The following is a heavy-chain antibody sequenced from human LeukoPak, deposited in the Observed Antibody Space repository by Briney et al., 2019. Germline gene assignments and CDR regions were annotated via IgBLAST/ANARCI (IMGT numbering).Heavy chain of an antibody. D-gene: IGHD5-18*01. V-gene: IGHV4-61*01. CDR1: GGSVSSGRYY. CDR3: ARFYAAMDPLYYFDY. Sequence: PSETLSLTCNVSGGSVSSGRYYWSWIRQPPGKGLEWIGYIYYSGSTNYNPSLKSRVTISVDTSKNQFSLKLSSVTAADTAVYYCARFYAAMDPLYYFDYWGQGTLVTVSS. J-gene: IGHJ4*02. CDR2: IYYSGST.